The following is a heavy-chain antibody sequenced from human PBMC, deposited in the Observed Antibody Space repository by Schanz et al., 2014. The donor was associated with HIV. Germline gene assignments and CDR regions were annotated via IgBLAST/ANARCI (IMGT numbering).Heavy chain of an antibody. V-gene: IGHV3-23*01. CDR2: ISESGGRT. Sequence: EVQLLESGGGFVQPGGSLRLSCAASGFAFNNYAMTWVRQAPGKGLEWVSSISESGGRTYYADSVNGRFTISRDNSKNTLSLQMNSLRAEDTAVYYCARVFGRTYGLPDYWGQGTLVTVSS. CDR3: ARVFGRTYGLPDY. D-gene: IGHD3-10*01. CDR1: GFAFNNYA. J-gene: IGHJ4*02.